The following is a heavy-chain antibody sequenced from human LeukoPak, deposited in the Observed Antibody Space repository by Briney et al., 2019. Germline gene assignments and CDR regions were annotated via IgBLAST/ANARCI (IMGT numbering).Heavy chain of an antibody. V-gene: IGHV4-59*12. J-gene: IGHJ4*02. CDR3: ARDSDY. CDR2: IYYSGST. CDR1: GGSISSYY. Sequence: PSETLSLTCTVSGGSISSYYWSWIRQPPGKGLEWIGYIYYSGSTNYNPSLKSRVTMSVDTSKNQFSLKLSSVTAADTAVYYCARDSDYWGQGTLVTVSS.